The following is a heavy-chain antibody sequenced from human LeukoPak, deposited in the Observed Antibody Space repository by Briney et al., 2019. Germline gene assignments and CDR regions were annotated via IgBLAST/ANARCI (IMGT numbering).Heavy chain of an antibody. CDR3: AREFEYSSSWYYYYGMDV. J-gene: IGHJ6*02. Sequence: PGGSLRLSCAASGFTFNDYSMNWVRQAPGKGLEWIAYISNAGSTVFYADSVRGRFTMSRDNDKKSLYMQMNSLRAEDTAVYYCAREFEYSSSWYYYYGMDVWGQGTTVTVSS. D-gene: IGHD6-13*01. CDR1: GFTFNDYS. CDR2: ISNAGSTV. V-gene: IGHV3-48*01.